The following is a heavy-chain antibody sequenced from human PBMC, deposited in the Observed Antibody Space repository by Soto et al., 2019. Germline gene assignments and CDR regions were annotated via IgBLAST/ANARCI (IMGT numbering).Heavy chain of an antibody. Sequence: QVQLQESGPGLVKPSETLSLTCTVSGGSISSYYWSWIRQPPGKGLEWIGYIYYSGSTNYNPSLKSRVTISVDTSKNQFSLQLSSVTAADTAVYYCASSLYYDFWSGQGYWGQGTLVTVSS. CDR1: GGSISSYY. CDR3: ASSLYYDFWSGQGY. D-gene: IGHD3-3*01. J-gene: IGHJ4*02. V-gene: IGHV4-59*01. CDR2: IYYSGST.